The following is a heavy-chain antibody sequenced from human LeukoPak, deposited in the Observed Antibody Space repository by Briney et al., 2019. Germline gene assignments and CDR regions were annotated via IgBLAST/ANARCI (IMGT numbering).Heavy chain of an antibody. D-gene: IGHD2-2*01. CDR3: ARSYCSSTSCLFDY. J-gene: IGHJ4*02. V-gene: IGHV1-2*06. Sequence: VSEKVSCKASVYTFTVYHMHWVTQAPGQGLEYMRRINPNSGDTNYAQKFRVRVTMTRVTYISTAYIELRRLRSDDTAGYYCARSYCSSTSCLFDYWGQGTLVTVSS. CDR2: INPNSGDT. CDR1: VYTFTVYH.